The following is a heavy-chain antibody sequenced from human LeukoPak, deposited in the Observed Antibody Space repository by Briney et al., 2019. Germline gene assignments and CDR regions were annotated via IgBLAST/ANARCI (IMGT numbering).Heavy chain of an antibody. J-gene: IGHJ2*01. Sequence: PGGSLRLSCAASGFTFSSYSMNWVRQAPGKGLEWVSSISSSSYIYYADSVKGRFTISRDNSKNTLYLEVTSLRSEDTAVYYCARDQGFRSYYGEYFDLWGLGTLVTVSS. V-gene: IGHV3-21*01. CDR1: GFTFSSYS. CDR3: ARDQGFRSYYGEYFDL. CDR2: ISSSSYI. D-gene: IGHD1-26*01.